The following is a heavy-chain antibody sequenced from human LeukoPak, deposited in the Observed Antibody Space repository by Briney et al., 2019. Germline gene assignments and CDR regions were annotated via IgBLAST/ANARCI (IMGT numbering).Heavy chain of an antibody. V-gene: IGHV1-69*13. J-gene: IGHJ5*02. CDR3: ARDRGSSSTNWFDP. CDR1: GGTFSSYA. CDR2: IIPIFGTA. Sequence: ASVKVSCKASGGTFSSYAVSWVRQAPGQGLEWMGGIIPIFGTANYAQKFQGRVTITADESTSTAYMELSSLRSGDTAVYYCARDRGSSSTNWFDPWGQGTLVTVSS. D-gene: IGHD6-6*01.